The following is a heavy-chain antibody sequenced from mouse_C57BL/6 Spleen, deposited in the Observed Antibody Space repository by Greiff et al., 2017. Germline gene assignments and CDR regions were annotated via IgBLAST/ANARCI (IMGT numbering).Heavy chain of an antibody. CDR1: GFTFSSYG. J-gene: IGHJ2*01. CDR2: ISSGGSYT. CDR3: ARQGGEDY. Sequence: EVQVVESGGDLVKPGGSLKLSCAASGFTFSSYGMSWVRQTPDKRLEWVATISSGGSYTYYPDSVKGRFTISRDNAKNTLYLQMSRLKSEDTAMYYCARQGGEDYWGQGTTLTVSS. V-gene: IGHV5-6*01.